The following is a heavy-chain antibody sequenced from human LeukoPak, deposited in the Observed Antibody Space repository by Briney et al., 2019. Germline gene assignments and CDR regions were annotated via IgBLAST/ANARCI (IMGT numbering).Heavy chain of an antibody. D-gene: IGHD6-19*01. CDR3: ARARYSSGWYFDY. CDR1: AYTFTGYY. J-gene: IGHJ4*02. CDR2: INPNSGGT. Sequence: GASVKVSCKSSAYTFTGYYMHWVRQAPGQGLEWMGWINPNSGGTNYAQKVQGRVTMTRDTSISTAYMELSRLRSDDTAVYYCARARYSSGWYFDYWGQGTLVTVSS. V-gene: IGHV1-2*02.